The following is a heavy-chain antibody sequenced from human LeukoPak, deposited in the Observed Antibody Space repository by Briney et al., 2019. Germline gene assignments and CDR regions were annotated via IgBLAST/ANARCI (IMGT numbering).Heavy chain of an antibody. V-gene: IGHV1-8*01. CDR3: ARGRRNDYGHYGY. J-gene: IGHJ4*02. CDR1: GYTFTSYD. D-gene: IGHD4-17*01. CDR2: MNPNSGNT. Sequence: ASVKVSCKASGYTFTSYDINWVRQATGQGIEWMGWMNPNSGNTGYAQKFQGRVTMTRNTSIITAYMELSSLRSEDTAVYYCARGRRNDYGHYGYWGQGTLVTVSS.